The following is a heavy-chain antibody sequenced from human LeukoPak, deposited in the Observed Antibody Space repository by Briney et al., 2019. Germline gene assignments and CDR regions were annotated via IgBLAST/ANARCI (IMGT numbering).Heavy chain of an antibody. V-gene: IGHV3-30*18. D-gene: IGHD3-16*01. CDR3: AKDHVWGFGYYFDD. Sequence: GRSLRLSCAASGFTFSSYGMHWVRQAPGKGLEWVAVISYDGSNKYYGDSVKGRFTISRDNSKNTLYLQMNSLGGEDTAVYYCAKDHVWGFGYYFDDWGQGTLVTVSS. J-gene: IGHJ4*02. CDR1: GFTFSSYG. CDR2: ISYDGSNK.